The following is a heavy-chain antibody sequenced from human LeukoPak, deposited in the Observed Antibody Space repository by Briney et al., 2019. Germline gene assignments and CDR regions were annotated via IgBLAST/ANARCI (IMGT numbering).Heavy chain of an antibody. CDR2: IRYDGSNK. J-gene: IGHJ4*02. CDR1: GFTFSSYG. V-gene: IGHV3-30*02. D-gene: IGHD5-24*01. Sequence: GGSLRLSCAASGFTFSSYGMHWVRQAPGKGLEWVAFIRYDGSNKYYADSVKGRFTISRDNSKNTLYLQMNSLRAEDTAVYYCAKGRRRDGYTFDYWGQGTLVTVSS. CDR3: AKGRRRDGYTFDY.